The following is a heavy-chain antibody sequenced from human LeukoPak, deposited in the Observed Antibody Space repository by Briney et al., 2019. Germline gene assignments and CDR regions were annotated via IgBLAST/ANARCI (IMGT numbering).Heavy chain of an antibody. V-gene: IGHV3-9*01. CDR1: GFNFDDYA. D-gene: IGHD4-17*01. J-gene: IGHJ4*02. CDR3: ARVSPNTVTTLQYFDY. CDR2: ISWNSGTI. Sequence: GGSLRLSCAASGFNFDDYAIHWVRQAPGKGLEWVSGISWNSGTIGYADSVKGRFTISRDNAKDSLYLQMNSLRAEDTAVYYRARVSPNTVTTLQYFDYWGQGTLVTVSS.